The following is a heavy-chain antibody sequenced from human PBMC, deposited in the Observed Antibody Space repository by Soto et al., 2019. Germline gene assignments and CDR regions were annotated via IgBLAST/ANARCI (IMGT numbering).Heavy chain of an antibody. CDR1: GGTFSRYT. Sequence: QVQLVQSGAEVKKPGSSVKVSCKASGGTFSRYTISWVRQAPGQGLEWVGRIIPILNVTKYAQKFQGRVTITADKSTSTAYMELSSLRSEDTAVYYCATIAPYSGDDLTDWGQGSLVTVSS. CDR3: ATIAPYSGDDLTD. V-gene: IGHV1-69*02. J-gene: IGHJ4*02. CDR2: IIPILNVT. D-gene: IGHD5-12*01.